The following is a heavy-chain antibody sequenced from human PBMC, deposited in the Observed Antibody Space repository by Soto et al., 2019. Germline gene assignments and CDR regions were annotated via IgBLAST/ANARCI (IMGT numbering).Heavy chain of an antibody. CDR1: GFTFSSYG. V-gene: IGHV3-30*18. J-gene: IGHJ6*02. D-gene: IGHD3-3*01. CDR3: AKDSYYDFWSGDYDGMDV. Sequence: QVQLVESGGGVVQPGRSLRLSCAASGFTFSSYGMHWVRQAPGKGLEWVAVISYDGSNKYYADSVKGRFTISRDNSKNPLYRQMNSLRAVDTAVYYCAKDSYYDFWSGDYDGMDVWGQGTTVTVSS. CDR2: ISYDGSNK.